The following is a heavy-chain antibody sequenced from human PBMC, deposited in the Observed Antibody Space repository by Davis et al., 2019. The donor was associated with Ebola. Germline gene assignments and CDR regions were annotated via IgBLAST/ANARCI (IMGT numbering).Heavy chain of an antibody. CDR1: GYTFTSYC. CDR2: ISAYNGNT. D-gene: IGHD6-6*01. J-gene: IGHJ3*02. CDR3: ARAGAALDAFDI. Sequence: ASVKVSCNASGYTFTSYCISWVRQAPGQGLEWMGWISAYNGNTNYAQKLQGRVTMTTDTSTSTAYMELRSLRSDDPAVYYCARAGAALDAFDIWGQGTMVTVSS. V-gene: IGHV1-18*01.